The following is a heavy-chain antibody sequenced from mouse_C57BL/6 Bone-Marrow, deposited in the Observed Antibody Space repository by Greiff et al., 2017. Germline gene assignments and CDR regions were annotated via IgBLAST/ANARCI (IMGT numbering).Heavy chain of an antibody. CDR1: GYTFTGYW. V-gene: IGHV1-9*01. J-gene: IGHJ4*01. CDR3: ARWGYAMDY. Sequence: QVQLQQSGAELMKPGASVKLSCKATGYTFTGYWIEWVKQRPGHGLEWIGEILPGSGSTNYNEKFKGKATFNVDTSATTAYLQRRILTTEDSAIYYCARWGYAMDYWGQGTSVTVSS. CDR2: ILPGSGST.